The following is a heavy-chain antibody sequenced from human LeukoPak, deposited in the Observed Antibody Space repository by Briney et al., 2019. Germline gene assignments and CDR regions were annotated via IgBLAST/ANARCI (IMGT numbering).Heavy chain of an antibody. Sequence: GASVKVSCKVSGYTFTSYGISWVRQAPGQGLEWMGWISAYNGNTNYAQKLQGRVTMTTDTSTSTAYMELRSLRSDDTAVYYCARVAWFGESNYYYYGMDVWGQGTTVTVSS. V-gene: IGHV1-18*01. CDR3: ARVAWFGESNYYYYGMDV. CDR2: ISAYNGNT. D-gene: IGHD3-10*01. CDR1: GYTFTSYG. J-gene: IGHJ6*02.